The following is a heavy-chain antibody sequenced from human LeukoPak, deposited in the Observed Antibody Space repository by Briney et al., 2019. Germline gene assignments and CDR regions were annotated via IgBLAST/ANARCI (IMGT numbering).Heavy chain of an antibody. V-gene: IGHV4-34*01. J-gene: IGHJ4*02. Sequence: SETLSLTCAVYGGSFSGYYWSWIRQPPGKGLEWIGEINHSGSTNYNPSLKSRVTISVDTSKNQFSLKLSSVTAAETAVYYCARLRAAAGTLDYWGQGTLVTVSS. CDR3: ARLRAAAGTLDY. CDR1: GGSFSGYY. CDR2: INHSGST. D-gene: IGHD6-13*01.